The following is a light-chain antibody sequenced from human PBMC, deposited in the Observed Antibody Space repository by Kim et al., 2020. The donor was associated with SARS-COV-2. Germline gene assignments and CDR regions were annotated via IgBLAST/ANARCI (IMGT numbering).Light chain of an antibody. J-gene: IGKJ5*01. CDR2: GAS. Sequence: ASVGDRVTITCRASQDITNDLGWYQQNPGRAPKRLIYGASSLQSGVPSRFSGSGSGTEFTLTITSVQPEDFATYFCLQNSTYPITFGQGTRLEIK. CDR3: LQNSTYPIT. V-gene: IGKV1-17*01. CDR1: QDITND.